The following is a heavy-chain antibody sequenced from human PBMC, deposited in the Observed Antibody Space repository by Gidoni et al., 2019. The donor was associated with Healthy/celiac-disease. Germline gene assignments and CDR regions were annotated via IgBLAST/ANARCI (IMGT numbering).Heavy chain of an antibody. J-gene: IGHJ4*02. Sequence: EVQLVQSAAEVQKPGESLQISCKGSGYSFTIYWIGWVRQMPGKGLEWMGIIYPGDSDTRYSPSFQGQVTISADKSISTAYLQWSSLKASDTAMYYCARHSTIFGVVTSPFDYWGQGTLVTVSS. D-gene: IGHD3-3*01. V-gene: IGHV5-51*01. CDR1: GYSFTIYW. CDR2: IYPGDSDT. CDR3: ARHSTIFGVVTSPFDY.